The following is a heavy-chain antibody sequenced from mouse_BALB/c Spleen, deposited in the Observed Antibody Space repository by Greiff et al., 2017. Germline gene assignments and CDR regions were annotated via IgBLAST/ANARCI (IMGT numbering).Heavy chain of an antibody. Sequence: VQLQQSGAELAKPGASVKMSCKASVYTFTSYWMHWVKQRPGQGLEWIGYINPSTGYTEYNQKFKDKATLTADKSSSTAYMQLSSLTSEDSAVYYCAREGDYDGFDYWGQGTTLTVSS. CDR1: VYTFTSYW. J-gene: IGHJ2*01. CDR2: INPSTGYT. V-gene: IGHV1-7*01. D-gene: IGHD2-4*01. CDR3: AREGDYDGFDY.